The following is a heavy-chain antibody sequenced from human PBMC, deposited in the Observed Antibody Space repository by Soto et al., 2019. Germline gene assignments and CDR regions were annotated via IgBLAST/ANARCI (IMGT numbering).Heavy chain of an antibody. CDR2: ISGGGDTT. V-gene: IGHV3-23*01. CDR3: AKGRGGSGSLTPRVDF. Sequence: EVQLLESGGGLVQPGGSLRLSCAASGFKFNNYAMTWVRQAPGKGLEWVSAISGGGDTTFYADSVKGRFTVSRDGSKNTLQLQMSSLRAEDTAVYYCAKGRGGSGSLTPRVDFWGQGTLVTVSS. J-gene: IGHJ4*02. D-gene: IGHD3-10*01. CDR1: GFKFNNYA.